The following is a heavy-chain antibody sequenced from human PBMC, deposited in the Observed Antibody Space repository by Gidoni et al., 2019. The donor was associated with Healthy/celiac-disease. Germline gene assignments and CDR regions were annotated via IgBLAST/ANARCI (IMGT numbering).Heavy chain of an antibody. CDR1: GFTFSSYS. Sequence: EVQLVESGGGLVQPGGSLRLSCAASGFTFSSYSMNWVRQAPGKGLEWVSYISSSSSTIYYADAVKGRFTISRDNAKNSLYLQMNSLRDEDTAVYYCARDCSSTSCYPGFDYWGQGTLVTVSS. V-gene: IGHV3-48*02. D-gene: IGHD2-2*01. J-gene: IGHJ4*02. CDR3: ARDCSSTSCYPGFDY. CDR2: ISSSSSTI.